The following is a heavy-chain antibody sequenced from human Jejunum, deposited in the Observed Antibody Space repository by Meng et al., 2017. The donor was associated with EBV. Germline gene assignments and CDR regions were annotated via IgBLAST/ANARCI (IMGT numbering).Heavy chain of an antibody. D-gene: IGHD3-16*02. CDR1: RGSFSGYY. Sequence: QVQLTPGVGGRVRTLQLRSLTRAVYRGSFSGYYWSWSRQHPGKGLEWIWEINHSGSTNYNPSLRSRVTISVETSKNQFSLRLNSVTAADTAVYYCARVAFSYTTRSLDSWGQGTLVTASS. J-gene: IGHJ4*02. CDR2: INHSGST. CDR3: ARVAFSYTTRSLDS. V-gene: IGHV4-34*01.